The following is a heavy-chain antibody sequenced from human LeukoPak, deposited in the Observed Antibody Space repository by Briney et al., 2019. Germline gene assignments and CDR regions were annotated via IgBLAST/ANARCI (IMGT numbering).Heavy chain of an antibody. CDR1: GGSFSGYY. Sequence: SETLSLTCAVYGGSFSGYYWGWIRQPPGKGLEWIGEINHSGSTNYNPSLKSRVTISVDTSKNQFSLKLSSVTAADTAVYYCARGEREASSSWYNFDYWGQGTLVTVSS. J-gene: IGHJ4*02. CDR2: INHSGST. CDR3: ARGEREASSSWYNFDY. V-gene: IGHV4-34*01. D-gene: IGHD6-13*01.